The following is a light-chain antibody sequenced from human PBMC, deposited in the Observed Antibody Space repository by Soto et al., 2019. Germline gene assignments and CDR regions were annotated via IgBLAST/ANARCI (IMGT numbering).Light chain of an antibody. Sequence: QSVVTQEASLSVSPGGTVTLTCGLNSGSVSTSHYPSWYQQTPGTAPKLLIYDNNKRPSGIPDRFSGSKSGTSATLGITGLQTGDEADYYCGTWDSSLSAWVFGGGTKLTVL. CDR3: GTWDSSLSAWV. CDR2: DNN. CDR1: GSVSTSHY. V-gene: IGLV1-51*01. J-gene: IGLJ3*02.